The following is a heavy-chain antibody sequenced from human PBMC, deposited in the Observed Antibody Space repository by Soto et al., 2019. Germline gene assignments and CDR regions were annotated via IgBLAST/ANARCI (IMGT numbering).Heavy chain of an antibody. Sequence: QVQLVQSGAEVKKPGSSVKVSCKASGGTFSSYAISWVRQAPGQGLEWMGGIIPIFGTANYAQKFQGRVTITADESTRTADMELSSLRSEDTAVYYCARVTNLPYYSSWFDPWGQGTLVSVSS. V-gene: IGHV1-69*01. J-gene: IGHJ5*02. CDR2: IIPIFGTA. D-gene: IGHD3-22*01. CDR3: ARVTNLPYYSSWFDP. CDR1: GGTFSSYA.